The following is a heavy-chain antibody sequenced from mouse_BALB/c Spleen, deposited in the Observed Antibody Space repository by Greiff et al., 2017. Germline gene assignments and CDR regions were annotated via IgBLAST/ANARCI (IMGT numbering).Heavy chain of an antibody. CDR1: GYSITSDYA. CDR2: ISYSGST. CDR3: ARSPFYYDYPWFAY. J-gene: IGHJ3*01. V-gene: IGHV3-2*02. D-gene: IGHD2-4*01. Sequence: EVHLVESGPGLVKPSQSLSLTCTVTGYSITSDYAWNWIRQFPGNKLEWMGYISYSGSTSYNPSLKSRISITRDTSKNQFFLQLNSVTTEDTATYYCARSPFYYDYPWFAYWGQGTLVTVSA.